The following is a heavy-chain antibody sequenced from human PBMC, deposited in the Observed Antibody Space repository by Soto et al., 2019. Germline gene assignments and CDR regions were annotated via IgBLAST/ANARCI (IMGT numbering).Heavy chain of an antibody. V-gene: IGHV3-33*01. CDR2: IWYDGSNK. CDR1: GFTFSSYG. Sequence: PGGSLRLSCAASGFTFSSYGMHWVRQAPGKGLEWVAVIWYDGSNKYYADSVKGRFTISRDNSKNTLYLQMNSLRAEDTAVYYCARGPMVRGHMGKYYYYGMDVWGQGTTVTVSS. J-gene: IGHJ6*02. D-gene: IGHD3-10*01. CDR3: ARGPMVRGHMGKYYYYGMDV.